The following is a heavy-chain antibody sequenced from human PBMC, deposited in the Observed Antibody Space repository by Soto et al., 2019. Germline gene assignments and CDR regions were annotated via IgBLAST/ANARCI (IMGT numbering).Heavy chain of an antibody. J-gene: IGHJ6*02. CDR1: GFTLSAYD. CDR3: ARAYSGRLPRRADYYYAMDV. D-gene: IGHD2-15*01. Sequence: GGSLRLSCAASGFTLSAYDMHWVRQAEGKGLEWVSALGAADDPYYLVSVKGRFTISREDAKNSLYLQMNNLRAGDTAVYYCARAYSGRLPRRADYYYAMDVWGQGTTVTVSS. CDR2: LGAADDP. V-gene: IGHV3-13*05.